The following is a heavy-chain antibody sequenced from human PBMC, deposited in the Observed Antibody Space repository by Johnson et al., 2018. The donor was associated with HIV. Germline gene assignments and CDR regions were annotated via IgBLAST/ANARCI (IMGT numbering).Heavy chain of an antibody. V-gene: IGHV3-66*01. J-gene: IGHJ3*02. CDR1: GFTVSSNY. CDR2: IYSGGST. D-gene: IGHD6-13*01. Sequence: VQLVESGGGLVQPGGSLRLSCAASGFTVSSNYMSWVRQAPGKGLGWVSVIYSGGSTYYADSVKGRFTISRDNSKNTVYLQMNGLRAEDTAVYHCAKDLYSSSWTNDAFDIWGQGTMVTVSS. CDR3: AKDLYSSSWTNDAFDI.